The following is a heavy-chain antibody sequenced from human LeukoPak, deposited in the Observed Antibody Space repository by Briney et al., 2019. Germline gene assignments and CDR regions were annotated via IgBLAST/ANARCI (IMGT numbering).Heavy chain of an antibody. CDR1: GFTVSSNY. V-gene: IGHV3-66*01. CDR2: IYSGGST. CDR3: AKDSCSSTSCRYYFDY. D-gene: IGHD2-2*01. Sequence: GGSLRLSCAASGFTVSSNYMTWVRQAPGKGLEWVSVIYSGGSTYYADSVKGRFTISRDNSKNTLYLQMNSLRAEDTAVYYCAKDSCSSTSCRYYFDYWGQGTLVTVSS. J-gene: IGHJ4*02.